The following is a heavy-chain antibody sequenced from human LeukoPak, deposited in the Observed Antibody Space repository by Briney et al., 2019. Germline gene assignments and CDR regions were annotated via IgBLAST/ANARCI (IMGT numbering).Heavy chain of an antibody. J-gene: IGHJ4*02. V-gene: IGHV4-34*01. CDR2: INHSGST. Sequence: ASETLSLTCAVYGGSFSGYYWSWIRQPPGKGLEWIGEINHSGSTNYNPSLKSRVTISVDTSKNQFSLKLSSVTAADTAVYYCARGPDYGNFDYWGQGTLVTVSS. D-gene: IGHD4-17*01. CDR3: ARGPDYGNFDY. CDR1: GGSFSGYY.